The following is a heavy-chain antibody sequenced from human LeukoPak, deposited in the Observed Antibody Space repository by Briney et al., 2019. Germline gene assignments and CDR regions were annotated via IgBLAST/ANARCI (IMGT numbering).Heavy chain of an antibody. CDR3: ARSPKGYYYDSSGYLDY. D-gene: IGHD3-22*01. Sequence: GGSLRLSCAASGSTFSSYAMHWVRQAPGKGLEWVAVISYDGSNKYYADSVKGRFTISRDNSKNTLYLQMNSLRAEDTAVYYCARSPKGYYYDSSGYLDYWGQGTLVTVSS. CDR2: ISYDGSNK. V-gene: IGHV3-30-3*01. CDR1: GSTFSSYA. J-gene: IGHJ4*02.